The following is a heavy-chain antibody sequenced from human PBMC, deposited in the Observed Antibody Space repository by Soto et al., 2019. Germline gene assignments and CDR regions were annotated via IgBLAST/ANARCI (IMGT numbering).Heavy chain of an antibody. D-gene: IGHD3-3*01. CDR3: ARDLVRSDTIFGVVTDEPRYGMDV. V-gene: IGHV4-39*02. CDR1: GGSISSSSYY. J-gene: IGHJ6*02. CDR2: IYYSGNT. Sequence: PSETLSLTCTVSGGSISSSSYYWGWIRQPPGKGLEWIGSIYYSGNTYYNPSLKSRVTISVDTAKNQFSLTLSSVTAADTAVYYCARDLVRSDTIFGVVTDEPRYGMDVWGQGTTVTVSS.